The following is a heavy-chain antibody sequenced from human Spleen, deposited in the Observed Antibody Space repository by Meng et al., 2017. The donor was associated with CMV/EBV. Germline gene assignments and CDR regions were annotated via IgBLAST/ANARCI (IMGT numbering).Heavy chain of an antibody. CDR2: INHSGST. CDR3: ARGRRPGYSSSWYS. CDR1: GGSFSGYY. J-gene: IGHJ4*02. Sequence: VHLQQWGAGLLKPSETLSLPCAVYGGSFSGYYWSWIRQPPGKGLEWIGEINHSGSTNYNPSLKSRVTISVDTSKNQFSLKLSSVTAADTAVYYCARGRRPGYSSSWYSWGQGTLVTVSS. V-gene: IGHV4-34*01. D-gene: IGHD6-13*01.